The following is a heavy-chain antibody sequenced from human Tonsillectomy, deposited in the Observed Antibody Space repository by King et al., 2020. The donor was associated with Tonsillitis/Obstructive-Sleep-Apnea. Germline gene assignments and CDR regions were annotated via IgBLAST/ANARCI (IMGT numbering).Heavy chain of an antibody. J-gene: IGHJ4*02. D-gene: IGHD3-3*01. V-gene: IGHV4-34*01. Sequence: VQLQQWGAGLLKPSETLSLTCAVYGGSFSGYYWSWIRQPPGKGLEWIGEINHSGSTNYNPSLKSRVTISVDTSKNQFSLKLSSVTAADTGVYYCASRITIFGVVIMEPWYFDYLGQGTLVTVSS. CDR1: GGSFSGYY. CDR3: ASRITIFGVVIMEPWYFDY. CDR2: INHSGST.